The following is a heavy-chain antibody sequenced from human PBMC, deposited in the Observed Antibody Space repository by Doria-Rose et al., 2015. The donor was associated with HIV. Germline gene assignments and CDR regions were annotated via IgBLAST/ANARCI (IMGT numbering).Heavy chain of an antibody. D-gene: IGHD6-13*01. Sequence: QVTLKESGPVLVKPTETLTLTCTVSGVSLSSPGMGVSWIRQPPGKALEWLANIFSDDERSYNASLESRLTISRGTSKSQLVLTMTDMDPVDTATYYCARIKSSRWYHKYYVDFWGQGTLVIVSA. J-gene: IGHJ4*02. CDR3: ARIKSSRWYHKYYVDF. V-gene: IGHV2-26*01. CDR2: IFSDDER. CDR1: GVSLSSPGMG.